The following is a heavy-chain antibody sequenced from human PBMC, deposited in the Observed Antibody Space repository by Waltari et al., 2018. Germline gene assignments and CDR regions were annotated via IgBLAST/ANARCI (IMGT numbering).Heavy chain of an antibody. V-gene: IGHV3-53*04. J-gene: IGHJ4*02. CDR1: GFTVSSNY. CDR2: SYSGGST. CDR3: ARTYSSSSLYYFDY. D-gene: IGHD6-6*01. Sequence: EVQLVESGGGLVQPGGSLRLSCAASGFTVSSNYMSWVRQAPGKGLRWGSVSYSGGSTNYADAVKGRFTISRHESKNTLYRQMNSLRAEDTAVYYCARTYSSSSLYYFDYWGQGTLVTVSS.